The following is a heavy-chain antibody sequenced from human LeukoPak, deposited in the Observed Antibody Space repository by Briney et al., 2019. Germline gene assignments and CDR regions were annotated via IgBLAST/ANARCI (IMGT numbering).Heavy chain of an antibody. CDR1: GGSFSGYY. J-gene: IGHJ6*03. V-gene: IGHV4-34*01. Sequence: PSETLSLTCAVYGGSFSGYYWSWIRQPPGKGLEWIGEINHIGSTNYNPSLKSRVTISVDTSKNQFSLKLSSGTAADTAVYYCAREDCSSTSCFPRYYYYMDVWGKGTTVTISS. D-gene: IGHD2-2*01. CDR3: AREDCSSTSCFPRYYYYMDV. CDR2: INHIGST.